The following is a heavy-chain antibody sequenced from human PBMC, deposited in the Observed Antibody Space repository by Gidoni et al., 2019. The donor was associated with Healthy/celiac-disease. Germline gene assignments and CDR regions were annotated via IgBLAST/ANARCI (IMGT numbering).Heavy chain of an antibody. CDR1: GGSISSYY. CDR2: IYTSGST. CDR3: ARESGYSNYVYIDY. V-gene: IGHV4-4*07. D-gene: IGHD4-4*01. Sequence: QVQLQESGPGLVKPSETLSLTCTVSGGSISSYYWSWIRQPAGKGLGWIGRIYTSGSTNYNPFLKSRVTMSVDTSKNQFSLKLSSVTAADTAVYYCARESGYSNYVYIDYWGQGTLVTVSS. J-gene: IGHJ4*02.